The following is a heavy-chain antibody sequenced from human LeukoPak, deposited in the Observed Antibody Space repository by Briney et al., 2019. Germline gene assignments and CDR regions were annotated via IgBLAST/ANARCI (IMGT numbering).Heavy chain of an antibody. Sequence: SETLSLTCTVSGGSISSYYWSWIRQPPGKGLEWIGYIYYSGSTNYNPSLKSRVTISVDMSKNQFSLKLSSVTAAGTAAYYCARVGSSSWYRAFDIWGQGTMVTVSS. D-gene: IGHD6-13*01. CDR1: GGSISSYY. J-gene: IGHJ3*02. V-gene: IGHV4-59*01. CDR2: IYYSGST. CDR3: ARVGSSSWYRAFDI.